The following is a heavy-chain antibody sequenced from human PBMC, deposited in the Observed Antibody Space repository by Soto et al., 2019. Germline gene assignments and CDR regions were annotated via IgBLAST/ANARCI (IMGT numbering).Heavy chain of an antibody. V-gene: IGHV3-43D*04. CDR3: AKALYSYDSSPLDH. J-gene: IGHJ4*02. D-gene: IGHD3-22*01. CDR2: INSDGTDS. Sequence: VQLVESGGVEMQTGGSLRLSCAAAGFDFEDFAMHWVRQAPGKGLEWVSLINSDGTDSYYMDSVRGRFTISRDNGKNSLYLQMDRLRPEDTAFYFCAKALYSYDSSPLDHWGQGTLVTVSS. CDR1: GFDFEDFA.